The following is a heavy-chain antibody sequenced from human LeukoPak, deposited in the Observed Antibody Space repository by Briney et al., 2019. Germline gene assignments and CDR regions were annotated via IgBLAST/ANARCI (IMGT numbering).Heavy chain of an antibody. CDR3: ARSPSSGWYYFDY. J-gene: IGHJ4*02. Sequence: GGSLRLSCATSGFTFSSYAMHWVRQAPGKGLEWVAVMSDGGSNKYYADSVKGRFTISRDNSKNTLYLQMNSLRAEDTAVYYCARSPSSGWYYFDYWGQGTLVTVSS. CDR1: GFTFSSYA. D-gene: IGHD6-19*01. CDR2: MSDGGSNK. V-gene: IGHV3-30*04.